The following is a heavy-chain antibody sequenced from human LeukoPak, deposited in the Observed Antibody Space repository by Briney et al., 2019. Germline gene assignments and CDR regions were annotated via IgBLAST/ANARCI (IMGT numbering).Heavy chain of an antibody. Sequence: SETLSLTCTVSGGSISSYYWSWIRQPPGKGLEWIGYIYYSGSTNYNPSLKSRVTISVDTSKNQFSLKLSSVTAADTAVYYCARGEVLYSIDYWGQGTLVTVSS. CDR2: IYYSGST. CDR3: ARGEVLYSIDY. J-gene: IGHJ4*02. CDR1: GGSISSYY. V-gene: IGHV4-59*01. D-gene: IGHD6-13*01.